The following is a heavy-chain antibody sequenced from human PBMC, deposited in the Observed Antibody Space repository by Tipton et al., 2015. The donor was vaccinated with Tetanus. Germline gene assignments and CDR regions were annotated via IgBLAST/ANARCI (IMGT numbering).Heavy chain of an antibody. D-gene: IGHD1-1*01. V-gene: IGHV3-74*01. Sequence: SLRLSCAASGFTFSSYAMSWVRQAPGKGLVWISRINPDGRRTNYADSVKGRFTISRDHAKNTVYLQMNSLRAEDTAVYFCARRSLTNYGLDVWGQGTPVTVS. CDR2: INPDGRRT. CDR1: GFTFSSYA. J-gene: IGHJ6*02. CDR3: ARRSLTNYGLDV.